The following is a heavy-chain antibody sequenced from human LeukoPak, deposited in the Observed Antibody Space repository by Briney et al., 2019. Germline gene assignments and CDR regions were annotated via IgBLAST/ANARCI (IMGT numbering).Heavy chain of an antibody. D-gene: IGHD1-1*01. CDR1: GGSFSGYY. CDR2: INHSGST. V-gene: IGHV4-34*01. J-gene: IGHJ4*02. CDR3: ARGGGTGTTDFDY. Sequence: PSETLSLTCAVYGGSFSGYYWSWFRQPPGKGLEWIGEINHSGSTNYNPSLKSRVTISVDTSKNQFSLKLSSVTAADTAVYYCARGGGTGTTDFDYWGQGTLVTVSS.